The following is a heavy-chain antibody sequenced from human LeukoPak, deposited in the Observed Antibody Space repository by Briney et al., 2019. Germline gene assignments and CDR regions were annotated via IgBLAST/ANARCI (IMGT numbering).Heavy chain of an antibody. V-gene: IGHV1-69*06. J-gene: IGHJ3*02. CDR2: IIPIFGTA. CDR1: GGTFSSYA. Sequence: ASVKVSCKASGGTFSSYAISWVRQAPGQGLEWMRGIIPIFGTANYAQKFQGRVTITADKSTGTAYMELSSLRSEDTAVYYCARPYYYDSSGPDQDAFDIWGQGTMVTVSS. CDR3: ARPYYYDSSGPDQDAFDI. D-gene: IGHD3-22*01.